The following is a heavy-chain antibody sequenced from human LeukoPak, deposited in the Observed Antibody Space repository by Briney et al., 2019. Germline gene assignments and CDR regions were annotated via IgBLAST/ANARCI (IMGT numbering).Heavy chain of an antibody. Sequence: PGGSLRLSCAASGFTFSSYAMSWVRQAPGKGLEWVSAISGSGGSTYYADSVKGRFTISRDNSKNTLYLQMNSLRAEDTAVYYCGKAQTACGGDCYSNFDYWGQGTLVTVSS. CDR3: GKAQTACGGDCYSNFDY. CDR2: ISGSGGST. V-gene: IGHV3-23*01. CDR1: GFTFSSYA. D-gene: IGHD2-21*02. J-gene: IGHJ4*02.